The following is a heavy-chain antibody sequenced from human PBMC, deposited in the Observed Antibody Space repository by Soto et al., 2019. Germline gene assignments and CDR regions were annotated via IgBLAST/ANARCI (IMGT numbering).Heavy chain of an antibody. CDR1: GGSISSYY. D-gene: IGHD5-12*01. J-gene: IGHJ3*02. Sequence: SETLSLTCTVSGGSISSYYWSWIRQPPGKGLEWIGYIYYSGSTNYNPSLKSRVTISVDTSKNQFSLKLSSVTAADTAVYYCARVVHGGYDYADAFDIWGPGTMVTVSS. V-gene: IGHV4-59*01. CDR3: ARVVHGGYDYADAFDI. CDR2: IYYSGST.